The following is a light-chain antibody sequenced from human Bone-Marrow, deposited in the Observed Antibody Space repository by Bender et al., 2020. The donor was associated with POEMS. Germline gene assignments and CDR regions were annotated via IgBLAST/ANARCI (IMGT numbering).Light chain of an antibody. CDR1: TNDVGGYNQ. CDR3: TSYTSSGTLYI. CDR2: QVT. V-gene: IGLV2-14*01. J-gene: IGLJ1*01. Sequence: QSALTQPASVSGSPGQSITISCTGTTNDVGGYNQVSWYQQHPGKAPKVIISQVTNRPSGVSNRFSGSKSGNTASLTISALQAEDEADYYCTSYTSSGTLYIFGTGTKVTVL.